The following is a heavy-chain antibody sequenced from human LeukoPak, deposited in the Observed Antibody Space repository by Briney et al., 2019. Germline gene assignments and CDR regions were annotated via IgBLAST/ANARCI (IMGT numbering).Heavy chain of an antibody. D-gene: IGHD5-24*01. Sequence: GGSPRLSCAASGFTFSSYSMNWVRQAPGKGLEWVANIKQDGSKKSYVDSVKSRFTISRDNAKNSLYLQMNSLRAEDTAIYYCTRVGYIDEGIDYWGQGTLVAVSS. CDR3: TRVGYIDEGIDY. CDR2: IKQDGSKK. J-gene: IGHJ4*02. V-gene: IGHV3-7*04. CDR1: GFTFSSYS.